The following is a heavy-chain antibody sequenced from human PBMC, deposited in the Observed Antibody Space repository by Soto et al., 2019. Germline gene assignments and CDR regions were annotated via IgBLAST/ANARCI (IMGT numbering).Heavy chain of an antibody. J-gene: IGHJ5*02. V-gene: IGHV3-21*01. CDR1: GFTFSSYS. CDR2: ISSSSSYI. D-gene: IGHD2-15*01. Sequence: PVGSLRLSCAASGFTFSSYSMNWVRQAPGKGLEWVSSISSSSSYIYYADSVKGRFTISRDNAKNSLYLQMNSLRAEDTAVYYCARDLRKATPVTWFRSNWFDPWGQGTLVTVSS. CDR3: ARDLRKATPVTWFRSNWFDP.